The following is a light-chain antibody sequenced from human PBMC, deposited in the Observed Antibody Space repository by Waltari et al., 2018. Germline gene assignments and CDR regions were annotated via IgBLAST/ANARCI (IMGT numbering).Light chain of an antibody. V-gene: IGKV1-33*01. CDR1: QDITNY. J-gene: IGKJ2*01. CDR3: QQYDHLHMYT. CDR2: DAS. Sequence: IQMTQSPSSLSASVGDRVTITCQASQDITNYLNWYQQKPGKAPKLLIYDASNLETGVPSRFSGSGSGTHFTFTISSLQPEDIAIYYCQQYDHLHMYTFGQGTKLLIK.